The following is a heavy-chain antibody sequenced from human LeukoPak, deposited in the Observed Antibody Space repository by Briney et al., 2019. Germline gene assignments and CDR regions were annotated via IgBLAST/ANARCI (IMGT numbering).Heavy chain of an antibody. D-gene: IGHD6-13*01. CDR3: ARDPAAAGLYFDY. CDR2: INPNSGGT. Sequence: ASVNVSCTASGYTFTGYYMHWVRQAPGQGLEWMGWINPNSGGTNYAQKFQGWVTMTRDTSISTACMELSRLRSDDTAVYYCARDPAAAGLYFDYWGQGTLVTVSS. CDR1: GYTFTGYY. V-gene: IGHV1-2*04. J-gene: IGHJ4*02.